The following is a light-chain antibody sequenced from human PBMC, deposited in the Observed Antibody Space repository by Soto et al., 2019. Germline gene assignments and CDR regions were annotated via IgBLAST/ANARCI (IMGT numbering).Light chain of an antibody. V-gene: IGKV1-5*03. J-gene: IGKJ4*01. CDR3: QHYNTYPLT. CDR1: QSINSW. CDR2: KAS. Sequence: DIQMTQSPYTVSASVGDRVTITCRASQSINSWLAWYQQKPGKAPNLLIYKASTLESGVPSRFSGSGSGTEFTLTISSLQPDDFATYYCQHYNTYPLTFGGGTRVEIK.